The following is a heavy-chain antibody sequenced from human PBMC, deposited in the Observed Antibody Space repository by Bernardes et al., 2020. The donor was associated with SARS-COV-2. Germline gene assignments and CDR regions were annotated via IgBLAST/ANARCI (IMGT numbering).Heavy chain of an antibody. V-gene: IGHV3-7*03. CDR3: ARSAGMDV. CDR1: GFDFSDDC. J-gene: IGHJ6*02. Sequence: GGPLRLSCAGSGFDFSDDCVTWVRQAPGKGLEWVANIKRDGSETYYVDSVKGRFTISRDNAKNLVFLQMNSLRAEDTAVFYCARSAGMDVWGQGTMVTVSS. CDR2: IKRDGSET.